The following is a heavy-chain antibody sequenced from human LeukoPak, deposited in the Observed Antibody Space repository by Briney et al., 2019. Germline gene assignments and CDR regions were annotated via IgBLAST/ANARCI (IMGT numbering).Heavy chain of an antibody. CDR1: GFTFSSYW. D-gene: IGHD6-13*01. J-gene: IGHJ4*02. Sequence: PGGSLRLSCAASGFTFSSYWMHWVRQAPGKGLVWVSRINSDGSSTSYADSVKGRFTISRDNAKNTLYLQMNSLRAEDTAVYYCASHSSSWYFFGYWGQGTLVTVSS. V-gene: IGHV3-74*01. CDR2: INSDGSST. CDR3: ASHSSSWYFFGY.